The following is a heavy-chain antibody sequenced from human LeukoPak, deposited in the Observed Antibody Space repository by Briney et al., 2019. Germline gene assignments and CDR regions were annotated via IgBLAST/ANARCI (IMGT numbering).Heavy chain of an antibody. CDR2: ISYDGSNK. V-gene: IGHV3-30-3*01. Sequence: GGSLRLSCAASGFTFSGYAMHWVRQAPGKGLEWVAVISYDGSNKYYADSVKGRFTISRDNSRNTLYLQMNSLRPEDTAVYYCARDLFYDLVEWGAFDIWGQGTIVTVSS. J-gene: IGHJ3*02. CDR1: GFTFSGYA. CDR3: ARDLFYDLVEWGAFDI. D-gene: IGHD3-3*01.